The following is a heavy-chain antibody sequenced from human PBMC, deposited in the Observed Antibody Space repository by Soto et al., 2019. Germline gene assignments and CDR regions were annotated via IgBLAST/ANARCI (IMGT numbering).Heavy chain of an antibody. J-gene: IGHJ4*02. Sequence: QVQLQESGPGLVKPSETLSLTCTVSGGSVSSGSYYWSWIRQPPGKGLEWIGYIYYSGSTNYNPSLMSRVTISVDTSKNHFSLRLSSVTAADTAVYYCARSDHKWELYPTCYWGQGTLVTVSS. D-gene: IGHD1-26*01. CDR1: GGSVSSGSYY. CDR3: ARSDHKWELYPTCY. V-gene: IGHV4-61*03. CDR2: IYYSGST.